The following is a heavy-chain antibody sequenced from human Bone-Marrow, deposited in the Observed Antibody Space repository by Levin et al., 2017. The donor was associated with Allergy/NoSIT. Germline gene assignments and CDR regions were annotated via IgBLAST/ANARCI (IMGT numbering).Heavy chain of an antibody. Sequence: SETLSLTCTVSGDSVTSCNYLWSWIRQPPGMGLEWMGYISYTGRAHYDPSLKGRVSISIDTSKNQFSLKLTSVTAADTAVYYCAREVNVAGATDAFDSWGQGTMVTVSS. V-gene: IGHV4-30-4*01. CDR1: GDSVTSCNYL. J-gene: IGHJ3*02. CDR2: ISYTGRA. CDR3: AREVNVAGATDAFDS. D-gene: IGHD6-13*01.